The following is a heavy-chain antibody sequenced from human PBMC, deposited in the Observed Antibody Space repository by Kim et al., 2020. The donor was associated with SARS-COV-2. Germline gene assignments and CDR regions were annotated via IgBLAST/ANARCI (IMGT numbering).Heavy chain of an antibody. CDR2: IYYSGTT. CDR3: ARVITIFGVVRTIDY. V-gene: IGHV4-31*03. Sequence: SETLSLTCTVSGGSISSGGYFWSWIRQHPGKGLEWIGYIYYSGTTYYNPSLKSRVTISVDTSKNQFSLKLSSVTAADTAVYYCARVITIFGVVRTIDYWGQGTLVTVSS. D-gene: IGHD3-3*01. J-gene: IGHJ4*02. CDR1: GGSISSGGYF.